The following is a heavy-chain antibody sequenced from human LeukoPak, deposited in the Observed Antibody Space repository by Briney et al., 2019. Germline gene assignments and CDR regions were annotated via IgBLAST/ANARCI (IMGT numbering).Heavy chain of an antibody. CDR3: ARVVAAISWFDP. V-gene: IGHV1-18*01. CDR1: GYTFTSYG. J-gene: IGHJ5*02. D-gene: IGHD2-15*01. CDR2: ISAYNGNT. Sequence: ASVKVSCKASGYTFTSYGISWVRQAPGQGLEWMGWISAYNGNTNYAQKLQGRVTMTTDTPTSTAYMELRSLRSDDTAVYYCARVVAAISWFDPWGQGTLVTVSS.